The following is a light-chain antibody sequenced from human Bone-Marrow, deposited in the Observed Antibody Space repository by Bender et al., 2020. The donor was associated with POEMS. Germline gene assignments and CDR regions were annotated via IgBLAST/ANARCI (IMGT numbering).Light chain of an antibody. CDR2: YDD. CDR1: SSNIGNHG. J-gene: IGLJ3*02. Sequence: QSVVTQPPSLSEAPRQRVTISCSGSSSNIGNHGVNWYQQLPGEAPKLLIYYDDLMTPWVSDRFSASRSGSSASQDISEVQYEDEAIYYCSAWDDSLSGWVFGGGTKLTVL. CDR3: SAWDDSLSGWV. V-gene: IGLV1-36*01.